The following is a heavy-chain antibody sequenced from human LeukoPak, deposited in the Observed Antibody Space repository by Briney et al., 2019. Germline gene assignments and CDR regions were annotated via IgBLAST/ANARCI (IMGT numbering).Heavy chain of an antibody. CDR2: IYTSGST. V-gene: IGHV4-61*02. Sequence: SETLSLTCTVSGGSISSGSYYWSWIRQPAGKGLEWIGRIYTSGSTNYNPSLRSRVTISVDTSKNQFSLKLSSVTAADTAVYYCARNPNWNYEGSWFDPWGQGTLVTVSS. CDR3: ARNPNWNYEGSWFDP. CDR1: GGSISSGSYY. D-gene: IGHD1-7*01. J-gene: IGHJ5*02.